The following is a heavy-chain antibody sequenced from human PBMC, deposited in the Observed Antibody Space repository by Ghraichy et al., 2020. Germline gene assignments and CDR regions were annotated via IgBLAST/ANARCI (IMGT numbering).Heavy chain of an antibody. D-gene: IGHD6-19*01. CDR3: ASCSSGWNDAFDI. CDR2: IIPIFGTA. Sequence: SVKVSCKDSGGTFSSYAISWVRQAPGQGLEWMGGIIPIFGTANYAQKFQGRVTITTDESTSTAYMELSSLRSEDTAVYYCASCSSGWNDAFDIWGQGTMVTVSS. J-gene: IGHJ3*02. CDR1: GGTFSSYA. V-gene: IGHV1-69*05.